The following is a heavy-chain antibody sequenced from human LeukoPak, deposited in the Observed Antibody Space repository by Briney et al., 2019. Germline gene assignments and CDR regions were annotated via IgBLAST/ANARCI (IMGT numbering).Heavy chain of an antibody. CDR1: GYTFTTYG. D-gene: IGHD6-25*01. CDR3: AREQRYYYYMDV. Sequence: ASVKVSCKASGYTFTTYGISWVRQAPGQGLEWMGWISTYNGNTNYAQKLQGRVTMTTDTSTSTAYMELRSLRSEDTAVYYCAREQRYYYYMDVWGKGTTVTVSS. J-gene: IGHJ6*03. CDR2: ISTYNGNT. V-gene: IGHV1-18*01.